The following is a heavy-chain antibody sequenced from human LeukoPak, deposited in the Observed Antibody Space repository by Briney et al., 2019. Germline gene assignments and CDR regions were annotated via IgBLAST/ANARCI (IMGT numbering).Heavy chain of an antibody. CDR1: GGSFSGYY. Sequence: PSETLSLTRAVYGGSFSGYYWSWICQPPGRGLEWIGEINHSGSTNYNPSLKSRVTISVDTSKNQFSLKLSSVTAADTAVYYCARGLIYSRYYYYYMDVWGKGTTVTVSS. D-gene: IGHD4-11*01. V-gene: IGHV4-34*01. J-gene: IGHJ6*03. CDR2: INHSGST. CDR3: ARGLIYSRYYYYYMDV.